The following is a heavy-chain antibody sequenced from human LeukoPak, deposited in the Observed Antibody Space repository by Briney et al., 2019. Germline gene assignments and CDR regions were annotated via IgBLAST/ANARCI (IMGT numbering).Heavy chain of an antibody. V-gene: IGHV3-48*04. D-gene: IGHD3-22*01. J-gene: IGHJ4*02. CDR3: ARISYYYDSSGYYYKDY. CDR1: GFTFSNYN. Sequence: GGSLRLSCAASGFTFSNYNMNWVRQAPGKGLEWVSYISSSGSTIYYADSMKGRFTISRDNAKNSLYLQMNSLRAEDTALYYCARISYYYDSSGYYYKDYWGQGTLVTVSS. CDR2: ISSSGSTI.